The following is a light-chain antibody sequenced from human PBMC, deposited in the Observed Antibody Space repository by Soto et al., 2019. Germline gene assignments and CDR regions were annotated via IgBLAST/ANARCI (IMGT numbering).Light chain of an antibody. CDR3: QQYNNLLT. CDR2: GAS. V-gene: IGKV3-15*01. Sequence: EIVMTQSPATLSVSPGERATLSCRASQSVSSNLAWYQQKPGQAPRLLIYGASTRATGIPARFSCSGSGTEFTLTISSLQSEDFAVYYCQQYNNLLTFGGGTKVEIK. CDR1: QSVSSN. J-gene: IGKJ4*01.